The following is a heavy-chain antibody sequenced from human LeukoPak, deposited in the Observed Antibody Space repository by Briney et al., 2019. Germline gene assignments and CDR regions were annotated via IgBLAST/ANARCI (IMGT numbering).Heavy chain of an antibody. CDR3: SVVNYGSGSYPLGY. J-gene: IGHJ4*02. Sequence: GGSLRLSCAASGFTFSGSAMHWVRQASGKGLEWVGRIRSKANSYATAYAASVKGRFTISRDDSKNTAYLQMNSLKTEDTAVYYCSVVNYGSGSYPLGYWGQGNLVTVSS. CDR2: IRSKANSYAT. V-gene: IGHV3-73*01. CDR1: GFTFSGSA. D-gene: IGHD3-10*01.